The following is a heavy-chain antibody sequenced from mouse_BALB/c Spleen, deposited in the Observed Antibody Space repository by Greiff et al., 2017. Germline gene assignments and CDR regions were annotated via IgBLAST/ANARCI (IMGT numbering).Heavy chain of an antibody. Sequence: EVQRVESGGGLVKPGGSLKLSCAASGFAFSSYDMSWVRQTPEKRLEWVAYISSGGGSTYYPDTVKGRFTISRDNAKNTLYLQMSSLKSEDTAMYYCARAFYGYYDYWGQGTTLTVSS. CDR3: ARAFYGYYDY. D-gene: IGHD1-1*01. CDR1: GFAFSSYD. CDR2: ISSGGGST. V-gene: IGHV5-12-1*01. J-gene: IGHJ2*01.